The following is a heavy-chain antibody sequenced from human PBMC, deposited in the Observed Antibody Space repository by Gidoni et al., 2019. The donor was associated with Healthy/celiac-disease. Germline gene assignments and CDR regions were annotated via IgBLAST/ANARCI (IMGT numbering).Heavy chain of an antibody. CDR3: TTIAVAGAGGYYYYMDV. J-gene: IGHJ6*03. Sequence: EVQLVESGGGLVKPGGSLRLSCAASGFTFSNAWMSWVRQAPGKGLEWVGRIKSKTDGGTTDYAAPVKGRFTISRDDSKNTLYLQMNSLKTEDTAVYYCTTIAVAGAGGYYYYMDVWGKGTTVTVSS. CDR1: GFTFSNAW. V-gene: IGHV3-15*01. CDR2: IKSKTDGGTT. D-gene: IGHD6-19*01.